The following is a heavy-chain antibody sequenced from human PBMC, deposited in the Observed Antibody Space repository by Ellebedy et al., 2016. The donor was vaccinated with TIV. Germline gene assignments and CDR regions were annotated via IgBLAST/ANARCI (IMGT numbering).Heavy chain of an antibody. Sequence: MPSETLSLTCGVSRDSINNDNFWSWVRQPPGGGLEWIGEVYHTGHTNYNPSLRSRVTITVDKSKGQFSLTLRSMTAADTAVYFCARDWTRGGGYIPHWFDPWGQGTLVTVSS. D-gene: IGHD5-24*01. J-gene: IGHJ5*02. CDR1: RDSINNDNF. V-gene: IGHV4-4*02. CDR2: VYHTGHT. CDR3: ARDWTRGGGYIPHWFDP.